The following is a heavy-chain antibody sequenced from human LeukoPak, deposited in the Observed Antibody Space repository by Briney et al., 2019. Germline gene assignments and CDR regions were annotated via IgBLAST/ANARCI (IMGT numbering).Heavy chain of an antibody. V-gene: IGHV4-4*07. J-gene: IGHJ6*02. D-gene: IGHD4-17*01. CDR1: GGSISSYY. CDR3: AREATVTITDYYYYGMDV. CDR2: IYTSGST. Sequence: SEALSLTCTVSGGSISSYYWSWIRQPAGKGLEWTGRIYTSGSTNYNPSLKSRVTMSVDTSKNQFSLKLSSVTAADTAVYYCAREATVTITDYYYYGMDVWGQGTTVTVSS.